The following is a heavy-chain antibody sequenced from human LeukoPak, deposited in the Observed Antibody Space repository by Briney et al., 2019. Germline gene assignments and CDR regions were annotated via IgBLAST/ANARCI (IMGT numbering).Heavy chain of an antibody. V-gene: IGHV4-34*01. D-gene: IGHD3-3*01. CDR3: ARGRRYDFWSGYYHYYYYMDV. J-gene: IGHJ6*03. Sequence: SETLSLTCAVYGGSFSGYYWSWIRQPPGKGLEWIGEINHSGSTNYNPSLKSRVTISVDTSKNQFSLKLSSVTAAGTAVYYCARGRRYDFWSGYYHYYYYMDVWGKGTTVTVSS. CDR1: GGSFSGYY. CDR2: INHSGST.